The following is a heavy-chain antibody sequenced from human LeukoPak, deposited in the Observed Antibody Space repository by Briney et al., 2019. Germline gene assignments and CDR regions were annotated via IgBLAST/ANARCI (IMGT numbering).Heavy chain of an antibody. CDR3: AREGLTGSTNWFDS. Sequence: GGSLRLSCVVSGFTFSRYGMHWVRQAPGKGLEWVAVIWDDGGTKYYSDSVKGRFTISRDNSKRTLYLEMNSLRVEDTAVYYCAREGLTGSTNWFDSWGQGTLATVSS. CDR2: IWDDGGTK. CDR1: GFTFSRYG. D-gene: IGHD1-7*01. V-gene: IGHV3-33*01. J-gene: IGHJ5*01.